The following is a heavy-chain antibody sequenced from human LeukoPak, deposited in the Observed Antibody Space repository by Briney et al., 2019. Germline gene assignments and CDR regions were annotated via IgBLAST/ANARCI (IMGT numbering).Heavy chain of an antibody. V-gene: IGHV4-39*01. CDR2: IYYSGST. Sequence: PSETLSLTCTVSGGSISSSSYYWGWIRQPPGKGLEWIGSIYYSGSTYYNPSLKSRVTISADTSKNQFSLKLSSVTAADTAVYYCARFGTRYSSSTPDYWGQGTLVTVSS. CDR1: GGSISSSSYY. CDR3: ARFGTRYSSSTPDY. J-gene: IGHJ4*02. D-gene: IGHD6-13*01.